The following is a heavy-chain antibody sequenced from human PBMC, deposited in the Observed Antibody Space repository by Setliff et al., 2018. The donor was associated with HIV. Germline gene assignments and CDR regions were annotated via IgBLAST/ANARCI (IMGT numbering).Heavy chain of an antibody. CDR2: IYYSGST. J-gene: IGHJ4*02. D-gene: IGHD1-1*01. V-gene: IGHV4-61*03. CDR3: AQLGMVDDFDY. CDR1: GDSASSRSYY. Sequence: SETLSLTCTVSGDSASSRSYYWSWIRQPPGKGLEWVGYIYYSGSTNYNPSLKSRVTISVDTSKNYFSLKLRSVTAADTAVYYCAQLGMVDDFDYWGQGTQVTVSS.